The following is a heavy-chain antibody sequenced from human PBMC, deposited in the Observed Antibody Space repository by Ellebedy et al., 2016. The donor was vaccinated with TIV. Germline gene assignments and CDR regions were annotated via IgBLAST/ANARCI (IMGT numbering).Heavy chain of an antibody. D-gene: IGHD2-15*01. CDR1: GFTFSSYA. CDR3: ARDHCSGGSCYYHDAFDI. V-gene: IGHV3-23*01. CDR2: ISGSGGST. Sequence: GESLKISXAASGFTFSSYAMSWVRQAPGKGLEWVSAISGSGGSTYYADSVKGRFTISRDNAKNSLYLQMNSLRDEDTAVYYCARDHCSGGSCYYHDAFDIWGQGTMVTVSS. J-gene: IGHJ3*02.